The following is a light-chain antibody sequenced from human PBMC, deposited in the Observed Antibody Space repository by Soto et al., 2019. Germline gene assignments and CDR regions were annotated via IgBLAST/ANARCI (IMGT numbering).Light chain of an antibody. J-gene: IGKJ1*01. Sequence: EIVMTQSPATLSESPGERATLSCRASQSVSSNLAWYQQKPGQAPRLLIYGASTRATGVPVRFSGSGSGTEFTLTISILQSEDFAVYYCQQYNNWPPWTFGQGTKVEIK. CDR1: QSVSSN. V-gene: IGKV3-15*01. CDR3: QQYNNWPPWT. CDR2: GAS.